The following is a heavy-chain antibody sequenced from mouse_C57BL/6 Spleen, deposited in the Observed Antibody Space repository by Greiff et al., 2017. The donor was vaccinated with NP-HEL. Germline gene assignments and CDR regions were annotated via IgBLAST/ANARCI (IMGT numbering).Heavy chain of an antibody. CDR3: ARCLLGDY. V-gene: IGHV1-82*01. CDR1: GYVFSSSW. D-gene: IGHD2-10*01. J-gene: IGHJ2*01. Sequence: QVQLQQSGPELVKPGASVKISCKASGYVFSSSWMNWVKQRPGKGLEWIGRIYPGDGDTNYNGKFKGKATLTADKSSSTAYMQLSSLTSEDSAVYFCARCLLGDYWGQGTTLTVSS. CDR2: IYPGDGDT.